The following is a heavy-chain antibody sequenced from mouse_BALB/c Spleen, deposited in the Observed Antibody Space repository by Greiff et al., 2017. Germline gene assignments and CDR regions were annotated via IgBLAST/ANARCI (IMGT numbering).Heavy chain of an antibody. J-gene: IGHJ3*01. CDR3: TRDGAFAY. V-gene: IGHV5-6-4*01. Sequence: EVKVEESGGGLVKPGGSLKLSCAASGFTFSSYTMSWVRQTPEKRLEWVATISSGGSYTYYPDSVKGRFTISRDNAKNTLYLQMSSLKSEDTAMYYCTRDGAFAYWGQGTLVTVSA. CDR1: GFTFSSYT. CDR2: ISSGGSYT.